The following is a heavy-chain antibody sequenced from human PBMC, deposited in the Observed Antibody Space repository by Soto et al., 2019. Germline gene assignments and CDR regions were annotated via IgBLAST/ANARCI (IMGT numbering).Heavy chain of an antibody. CDR3: AKDRAGDIYVAARSGLDY. D-gene: IGHD3-3*01. CDR2: ISYDGSNK. CDR1: GFTFFSYG. V-gene: IGHV3-30*18. J-gene: IGHJ4*02. Sequence: LRLSCAASGFTFFSYGMHWVRQAPGKGLEWVAVISYDGSNKYYGDSVKGRFTISRDNSKNTLYLQMNSLRADDTAVYYCAKDRAGDIYVAARSGLDYWGQGTLVTVSS.